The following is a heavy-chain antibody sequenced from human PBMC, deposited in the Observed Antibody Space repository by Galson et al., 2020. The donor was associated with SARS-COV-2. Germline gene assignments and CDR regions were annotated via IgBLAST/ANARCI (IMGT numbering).Heavy chain of an antibody. V-gene: IGHV3-30*04. CDR3: ARMSSGSYYNYFDY. Sequence: GGSLRLSCAASGFTFSSYAMHRVRQAPGKGLEWVAVISYDGSNKYYADSVKGRFTISRDNSKNTLYLQMNSLRAEDTAVYYCARMSSGSYYNYFDYWGQGTLVTVSS. J-gene: IGHJ4*02. CDR2: ISYDGSNK. CDR1: GFTFSSYA. D-gene: IGHD3-10*01.